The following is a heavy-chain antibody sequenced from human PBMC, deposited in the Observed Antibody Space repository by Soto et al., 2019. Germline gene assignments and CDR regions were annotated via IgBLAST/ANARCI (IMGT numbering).Heavy chain of an antibody. D-gene: IGHD4-17*01. J-gene: IGHJ4*02. CDR3: ARDRGYGDYVPFDY. Sequence: ASVKVSCKASGGTFSSYAISWVRQAPGQGLEWMGGIIPIFGTANYAQKFQGRVTITADESTSTAYMELSSLRSEDTAVYYCARDRGYGDYVPFDYWGQGTLVTVSS. CDR2: IIPIFGTA. CDR1: GGTFSSYA. V-gene: IGHV1-69*13.